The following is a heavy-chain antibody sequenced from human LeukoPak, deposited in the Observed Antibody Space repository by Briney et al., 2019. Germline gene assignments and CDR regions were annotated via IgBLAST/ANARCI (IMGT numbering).Heavy chain of an antibody. V-gene: IGHV1-24*01. Sequence: ASVKVSCKVSEYTLTELSMHWVRQAPGKGLEWLGGFDPEDGEIIYAQKFQGRVTMSDDTSTDTAYMKLGSLRSDDTAVYYCAADRGDYSGSYWTAFDIWGQGTMVTVSS. CDR3: AADRGDYSGSYWTAFDI. J-gene: IGHJ3*02. CDR1: EYTLTELS. CDR2: FDPEDGEI. D-gene: IGHD1-26*01.